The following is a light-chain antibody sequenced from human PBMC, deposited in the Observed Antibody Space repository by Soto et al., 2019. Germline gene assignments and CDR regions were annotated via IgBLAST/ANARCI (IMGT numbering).Light chain of an antibody. CDR2: AAS. J-gene: IGKJ5*01. CDR1: QNISNN. V-gene: IGKV3-15*01. CDR3: QQRSNWPT. Sequence: IVMTQSPVTLSLSPEERATHSYRASQNISNNLAWYQQRLGQATRLLIYAASTRATGAPARFGGSGSGTEFTLTISSLAPEDFAVYYCQQRSNWPTFGQGTRLEIK.